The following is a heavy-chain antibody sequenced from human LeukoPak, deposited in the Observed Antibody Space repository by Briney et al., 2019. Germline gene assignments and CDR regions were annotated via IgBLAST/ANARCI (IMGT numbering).Heavy chain of an antibody. D-gene: IGHD2-21*01. J-gene: IGHJ4*02. V-gene: IGHV4-38-2*02. CDR1: GYSISSGYY. Sequence: SETLSLTCTVSGYSISSGYYWGWIRQPPGKGLEWIGSIYHSGSTYYNPSLKSRVTISVDTSKNQISLKLTFVTAADTAFYFCARENVVAQGTFDYWGQGALVTVSS. CDR2: IYHSGST. CDR3: ARENVVAQGTFDY.